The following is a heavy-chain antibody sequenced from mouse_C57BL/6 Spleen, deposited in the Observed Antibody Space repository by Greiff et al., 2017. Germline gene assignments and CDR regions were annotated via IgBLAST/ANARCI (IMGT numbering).Heavy chain of an antibody. CDR3: ARVYSNYVGWFAY. J-gene: IGHJ3*01. CDR2: IDPSDSYT. Sequence: QVQLQQPGAELVMPGASVKLSCKASGYTFTSYWMHWVKQRPGQGLEWIGEIDPSDSYTNYNQKFKGKSTLTVDKSSSTAYMQLSSLTSEDSAVYSCARVYSNYVGWFAYWGQGTLVTVSA. D-gene: IGHD2-5*01. CDR1: GYTFTSYW. V-gene: IGHV1-69*01.